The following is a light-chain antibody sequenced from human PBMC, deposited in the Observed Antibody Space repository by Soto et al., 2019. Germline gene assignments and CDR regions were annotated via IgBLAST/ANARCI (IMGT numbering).Light chain of an antibody. CDR2: DAS. V-gene: IGKV1-33*01. J-gene: IGKJ3*01. CDR1: QDISNY. Sequence: DIQMTQSPSSLSASVGDRVTITCQASQDISNYLNWYQQKPGKAPKLLIYDASNLETGVPSRFSGSGSGTEFTLTISSLQPEDFATYYCLQHNSYPFTFGPGTKVDIK. CDR3: LQHNSYPFT.